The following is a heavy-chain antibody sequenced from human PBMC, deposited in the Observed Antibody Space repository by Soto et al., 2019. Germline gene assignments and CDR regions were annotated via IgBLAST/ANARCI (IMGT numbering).Heavy chain of an antibody. CDR2: IVPLFRTT. J-gene: IGHJ6*02. V-gene: IGHV1-69*06. D-gene: IGHD6-13*01. Sequence: QVQLVQSGAEAKKPGSSVKVSCKTSGGTFSSYAINWVRQAPGQGLEWMGGIVPLFRTTNYAQKFQGRVTITADTSTYTVYMELSELRSGDTTVYYCARGGYSSTWSNLLDRSGLDVWGQGTTVTVSS. CDR1: GGTFSSYA. CDR3: ARGGYSSTWSNLLDRSGLDV.